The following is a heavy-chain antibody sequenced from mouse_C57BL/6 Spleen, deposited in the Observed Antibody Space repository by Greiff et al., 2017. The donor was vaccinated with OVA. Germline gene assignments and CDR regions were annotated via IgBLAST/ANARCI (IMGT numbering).Heavy chain of an antibody. J-gene: IGHJ1*03. CDR2: INYDGSST. V-gene: IGHV5-16*01. D-gene: IGHD1-1*02. CDR1: GFTFSDYY. Sequence: EVKVVESEGGLVQPGSSMKLSCTASGFTFSDYYMAWVRQVPEKGLEWVANINYDGSSTYYLDSLKSRFIISRDNAKNILYLQMSSLKSEDTATYYCAREYGGYFDVWGTGTTVTVSS. CDR3: AREYGGYFDV.